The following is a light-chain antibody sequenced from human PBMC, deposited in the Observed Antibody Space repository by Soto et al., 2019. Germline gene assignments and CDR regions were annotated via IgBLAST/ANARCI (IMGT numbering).Light chain of an antibody. CDR3: QDYSPYSWT. CDR2: DAS. Sequence: DIQMTQSPSTLSASVGDTVTITCGASESISSWLALYQEKPGKAPNLLIYDASSLESGVPSRFSGSGSGTEFTLTISSLQPDDFATYYCQDYSPYSWTFGQGTKVDI. J-gene: IGKJ1*01. V-gene: IGKV1-5*01. CDR1: ESISSW.